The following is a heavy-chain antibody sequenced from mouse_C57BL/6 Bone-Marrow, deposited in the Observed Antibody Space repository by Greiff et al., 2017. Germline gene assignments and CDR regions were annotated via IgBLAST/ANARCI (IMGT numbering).Heavy chain of an antibody. J-gene: IGHJ2*01. CDR1: GYTFTSYG. Sequence: QVQLKESGAELARPGASVKLSCKASGYTFTSYGISWVKQRTGQGLEWIGEIYPRSGNTYYNEKFKGKATLTADKSSSTAYMELRSLTSEDSAVYFCARGRIYYYAFSYYFDYWGQGTTLTVSS. CDR2: IYPRSGNT. V-gene: IGHV1-81*01. D-gene: IGHD1-1*01. CDR3: ARGRIYYYAFSYYFDY.